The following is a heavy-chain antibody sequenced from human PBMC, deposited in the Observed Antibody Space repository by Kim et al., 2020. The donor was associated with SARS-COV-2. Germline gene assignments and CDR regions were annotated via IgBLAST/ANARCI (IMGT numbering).Heavy chain of an antibody. D-gene: IGHD2-21*02. CDR2: IHTDGTT. CDR3: RRGHWGDSPS. V-gene: IGHV3-53*01. J-gene: IGHJ4*02. CDR1: GFTVSDHY. Sequence: GGSLRLSCAAAGFTVSDHYLSWVRQAPGKGLEWISMIHTDGTTYYADSVMGRFTISRDTSKNTLYLQMNNQRAEDTAVYYCRRGHWGDSPSWGQGTRITISS.